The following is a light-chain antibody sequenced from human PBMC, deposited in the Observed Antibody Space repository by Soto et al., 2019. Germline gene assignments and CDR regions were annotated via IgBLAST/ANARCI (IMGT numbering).Light chain of an antibody. Sequence: QSVLTQPASVSVSPGQSITISCTGTSSDVGGFNYVSWYQQFPGKAPKLMIYEVSNRPSGVSNRFSGSKSGNTASLTISGLQAEDEGDYYCSSYTTSNTLVFGAGTRSPS. CDR3: SSYTTSNTLV. J-gene: IGLJ1*01. CDR1: SSDVGGFNY. V-gene: IGLV2-14*01. CDR2: EVS.